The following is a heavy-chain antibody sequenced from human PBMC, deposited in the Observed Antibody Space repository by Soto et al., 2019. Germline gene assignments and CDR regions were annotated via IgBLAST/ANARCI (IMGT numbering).Heavy chain of an antibody. D-gene: IGHD1-26*01. CDR2: IYYSGST. J-gene: IGHJ4*02. CDR3: ASNHRGGGSYYFDY. V-gene: IGHV4-59*01. CDR1: GGSISSYY. Sequence: SETLSLTCTVSGGSISSYYWSWIRQPPGKGLEWIGYIYYSGSTNYNPSLKSRVTISVDTSKNQFSLKLSSVTAADPAVYYCASNHRGGGSYYFDYWGQGTLVTVSS.